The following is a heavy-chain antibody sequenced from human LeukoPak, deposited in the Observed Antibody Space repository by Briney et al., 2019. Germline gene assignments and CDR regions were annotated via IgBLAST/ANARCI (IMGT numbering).Heavy chain of an antibody. CDR1: GGSISSSSYY. CDR2: IYTSGST. V-gene: IGHV4-39*07. Sequence: SETLSLTCTVSGGSISSSSYYWGWIRQPPGKGLEWIGRIYTSGSTNYNPSLKSRVTISVDTSKNQFSLKLTSLTPADTAVYYCARDRLNWNYGGFDPWGQGILVTVSS. CDR3: ARDRLNWNYGGFDP. J-gene: IGHJ5*02. D-gene: IGHD1-7*01.